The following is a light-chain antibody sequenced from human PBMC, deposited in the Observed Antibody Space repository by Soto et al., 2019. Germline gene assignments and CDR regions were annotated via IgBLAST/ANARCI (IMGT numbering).Light chain of an antibody. CDR2: SAS. CDR3: QQSYRLPLT. V-gene: IGKV1-39*01. J-gene: IGKJ4*01. CDR1: QRISAF. Sequence: DIQMTQSPSSVSAFVGESVTITCHASQRISAFLNWYHQKPGKAPKLLIYSASYLKSGVPSNFSGSGSGTDFTLSIVTLQPEDSGTYFCQQSYRLPLTFGGGTKVEI.